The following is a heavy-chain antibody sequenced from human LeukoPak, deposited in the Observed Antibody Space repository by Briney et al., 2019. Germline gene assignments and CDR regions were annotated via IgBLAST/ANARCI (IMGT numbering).Heavy chain of an antibody. D-gene: IGHD6-6*01. CDR2: IYTSGGT. Sequence: SETLSLTCTVSGGSISSYYWSWIRQPAGKGLEWIGRIYTSGGTNYNPSLKSRVTMSVDTSKNQFSLKLSSVTAADTAVYYCARGRGYSSSSVVDYWGQGTLVTVSS. CDR1: GGSISSYY. CDR3: ARGRGYSSSSVVDY. J-gene: IGHJ4*02. V-gene: IGHV4-4*07.